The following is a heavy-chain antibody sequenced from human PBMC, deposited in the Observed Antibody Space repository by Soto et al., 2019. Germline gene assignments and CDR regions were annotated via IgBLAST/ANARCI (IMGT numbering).Heavy chain of an antibody. Sequence: VQLVESGGGVVQPVRSPRLSCAASGFTFSDYAMHWVRQAPGKGLEWVAVVSHDGRNTHYADYVKGLFTISRDSYKNTVSLELTSLRAEDTAVYYGEKGGRQWLVTSDFNCWGQRALVTVPS. CDR3: EKGGRQWLVTSDFNC. V-gene: IGHV3-30*18. CDR2: VSHDGRNT. CDR1: GFTFSDYA. D-gene: IGHD6-19*01. J-gene: IGHJ4*02.